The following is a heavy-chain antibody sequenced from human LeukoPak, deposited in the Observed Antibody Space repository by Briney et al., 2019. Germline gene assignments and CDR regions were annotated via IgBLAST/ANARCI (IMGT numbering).Heavy chain of an antibody. Sequence: SETLSLTCTVSGASISSYYWSWIRQPPGKGLEWIGYIYYSGSTNYNPSLKSRVTISVDTSKNQFSLKLSSVTAADTAVYYCARVPGFGNYYYGMDVWGQGTTVTVSS. V-gene: IGHV4-59*08. D-gene: IGHD3-10*01. J-gene: IGHJ6*02. CDR2: IYYSGST. CDR1: GASISSYY. CDR3: ARVPGFGNYYYGMDV.